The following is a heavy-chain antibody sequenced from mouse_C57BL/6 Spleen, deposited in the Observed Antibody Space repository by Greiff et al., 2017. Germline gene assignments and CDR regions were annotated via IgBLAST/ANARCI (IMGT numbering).Heavy chain of an antibody. Sequence: VKLVESGAELAKPGASVKLSCKASGYTFTSYWMHWVKQRPGQGLEWIGYINPSSGYTKYNQKFKDKATLTADKSSSTAYMQLCSLTYEDSAFYYGARDYSNIGCASGGQGTLVTVSA. V-gene: IGHV1-7*01. CDR3: ARDYSNIGCAS. CDR2: INPSSGYT. J-gene: IGHJ3*01. CDR1: GYTFTSYW. D-gene: IGHD2-5*01.